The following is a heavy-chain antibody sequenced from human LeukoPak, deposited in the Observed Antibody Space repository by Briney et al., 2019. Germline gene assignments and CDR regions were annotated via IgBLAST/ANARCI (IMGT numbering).Heavy chain of an antibody. J-gene: IGHJ4*02. Sequence: AGGSLRLSCAASGFNFSSYGMNWVRQAPGKGLEWVAGIWYDGSNKYYRESVKGRFTISRDNSKNTLYLQMNSLRGEDTAVFYCARSERGYSYGWYDYWGQGTLVTVSS. D-gene: IGHD5-18*01. CDR1: GFNFSSYG. V-gene: IGHV3-33*01. CDR2: IWYDGSNK. CDR3: ARSERGYSYGWYDY.